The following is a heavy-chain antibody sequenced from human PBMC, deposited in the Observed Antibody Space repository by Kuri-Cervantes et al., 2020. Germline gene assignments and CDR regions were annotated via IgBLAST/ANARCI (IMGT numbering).Heavy chain of an antibody. D-gene: IGHD1-26*01. CDR3: ARDYYSGSYYGDY. CDR2: ISTYNGDT. Sequence: ASVKVSCKASGYTFTSYDINWVRQATGQGLEWMGWISTYNGDTNYAQKLQGRVTMTTDTSTTTAYMELRSLRSDDTAVYYCARDYYSGSYYGDYWGQGTLVTVSS. J-gene: IGHJ4*02. CDR1: GYTFTSYD. V-gene: IGHV1-18*01.